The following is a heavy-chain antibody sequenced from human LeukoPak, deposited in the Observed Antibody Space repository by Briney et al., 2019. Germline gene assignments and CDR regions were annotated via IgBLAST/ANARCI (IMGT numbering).Heavy chain of an antibody. Sequence: PSETLSLTCTVSGGSISSYYWSWIRQPPGKGLEWIGYIYYSGSTNYNPSLKSRVTISVDTSKNQFSLKLSSVTAADTAVYYCARELGYYDSSAHDAFDIWGQGTMVTVSS. CDR1: GGSISSYY. CDR2: IYYSGST. J-gene: IGHJ3*02. D-gene: IGHD3-22*01. CDR3: ARELGYYDSSAHDAFDI. V-gene: IGHV4-59*01.